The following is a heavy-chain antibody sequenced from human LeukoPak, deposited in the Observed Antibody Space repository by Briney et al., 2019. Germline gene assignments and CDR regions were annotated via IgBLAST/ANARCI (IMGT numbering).Heavy chain of an antibody. J-gene: IGHJ6*03. CDR3: ARLHAYYYYMDV. D-gene: IGHD2-8*01. CDR1: GFSFGDYY. V-gene: IGHV3-11*04. Sequence: PGGSLRLSCEASGFSFGDYYMTWIRQAPGKGLEWISNINSNSYTIYYADSVKGRFTISRNNAKNSLYLQMNSLRAEDTAVYYCARLHAYYYYMDVWGKGTTVTVSS. CDR2: INSNSYTI.